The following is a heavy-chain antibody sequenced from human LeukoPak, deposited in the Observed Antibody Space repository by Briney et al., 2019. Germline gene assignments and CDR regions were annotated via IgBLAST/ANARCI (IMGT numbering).Heavy chain of an antibody. CDR2: ISGSGGST. D-gene: IGHD3-22*01. Sequence: GGSLRLSCAASGFTFSSYAMSWVRQAPGKWLEWVSAISGSGGSTYYADSVKGRFTISRDNSKNTLYLQMNSLRAEDTAVYYCAKVSLVFMIGDYWGQGTLVTVSS. J-gene: IGHJ4*02. CDR3: AKVSLVFMIGDY. V-gene: IGHV3-23*01. CDR1: GFTFSSYA.